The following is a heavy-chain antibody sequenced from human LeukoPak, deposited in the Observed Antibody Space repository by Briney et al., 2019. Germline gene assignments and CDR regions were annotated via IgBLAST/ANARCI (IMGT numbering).Heavy chain of an antibody. CDR1: GYTFTCYY. J-gene: IGHJ4*02. CDR2: INPCGRST. Sequence: GASVKVSCKASGYTFTCYYMHWVRQAPGQGLEWMGIINPCGRSTSYAQKFQGRVTMTRDTYTSTVYMALSSLRSEDTAVHYCARLSYYGSGSSDYWGQGTLVTVSS. V-gene: IGHV1-46*01. CDR3: ARLSYYGSGSSDY. D-gene: IGHD3-10*01.